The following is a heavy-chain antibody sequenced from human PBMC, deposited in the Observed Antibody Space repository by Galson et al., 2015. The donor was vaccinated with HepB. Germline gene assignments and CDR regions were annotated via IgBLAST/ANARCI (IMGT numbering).Heavy chain of an antibody. D-gene: IGHD6-19*01. Sequence: SLRLSCAASGFTFDDYGMSWVRQAPGKGLEWDSGINWSGGSTGYADSVKGRFTIPRDNAKNSLYLQLNSLRAEDTALYYCARDYLARRLAAYYYYYGLDVWGQGTTVTVSS. CDR3: ARDYLARRLAAYYYYYGLDV. V-gene: IGHV3-20*04. CDR1: GFTFDDYG. J-gene: IGHJ6*02. CDR2: INWSGGST.